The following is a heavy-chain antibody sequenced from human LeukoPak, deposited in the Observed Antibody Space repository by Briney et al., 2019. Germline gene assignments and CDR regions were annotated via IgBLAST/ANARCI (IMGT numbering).Heavy chain of an antibody. CDR2: IGHDGSNE. D-gene: IGHD3-9*01. Sequence: PGGSLRLSCAASGFTFGSYGMHWVRQAPGKGLEWVEFIGHDGSNEHYADSMRGRLTISRDNSKNTLYLQMNSLRAEDMALYYCAKDKDWSYWFDPWGQGTLVTVSS. J-gene: IGHJ5*02. V-gene: IGHV3-30*02. CDR1: GFTFGSYG. CDR3: AKDKDWSYWFDP.